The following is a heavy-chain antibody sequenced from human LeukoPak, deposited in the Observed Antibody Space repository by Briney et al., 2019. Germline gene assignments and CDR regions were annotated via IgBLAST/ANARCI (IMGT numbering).Heavy chain of an antibody. CDR3: ARDGKAATDALDI. D-gene: IGHD2-15*01. Sequence: SVKVSCKASGGTFSSYAISWVRQAPGQGLEWMGGIIPIFGTANYAQKFQGRVTITADESTSTAYMELSSLRSEDTAVYYCARDGKAATDALDIWAKGQWSPSLQ. J-gene: IGHJ3*02. CDR2: IIPIFGTA. CDR1: GGTFSSYA. V-gene: IGHV1-69*13.